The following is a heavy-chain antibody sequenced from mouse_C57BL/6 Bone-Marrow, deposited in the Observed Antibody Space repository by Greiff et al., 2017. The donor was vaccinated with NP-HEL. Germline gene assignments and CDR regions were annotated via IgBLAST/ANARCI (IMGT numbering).Heavy chain of an antibody. CDR1: GFTFSDYY. CDR3: ARALPGPYYFDY. CDR2: INYDGSST. J-gene: IGHJ2*01. Sequence: EVQLVESEGGLVQPGRSMKLSCTASGFTFSDYYMAWVRQVPEKGLEWVANINYDGSSTYYLDSLKSRFIISRDNAKNILYLQMSSLKSEDTATYYCARALPGPYYFDYWGQGTTLTVSS. D-gene: IGHD3-1*01. V-gene: IGHV5-16*01.